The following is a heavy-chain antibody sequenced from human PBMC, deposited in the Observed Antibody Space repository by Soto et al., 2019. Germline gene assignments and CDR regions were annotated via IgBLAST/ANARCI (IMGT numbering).Heavy chain of an antibody. D-gene: IGHD6-13*01. V-gene: IGHV1-3*01. Sequence: GASVKVSCKASGYTFTSYAMHWVRQAPGQRLEWMGWINAGNGNTKYSQKFQGRVTITRDTSASTAYMELSSLRSEDTAVYYCARVRGDSSSWYAGYHYYYLAVWGKRTTVTVSS. CDR3: ARVRGDSSSWYAGYHYYYLAV. J-gene: IGHJ6*03. CDR2: INAGNGNT. CDR1: GYTFTSYA.